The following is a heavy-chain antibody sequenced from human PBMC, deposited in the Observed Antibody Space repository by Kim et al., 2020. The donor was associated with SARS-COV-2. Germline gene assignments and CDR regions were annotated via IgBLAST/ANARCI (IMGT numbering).Heavy chain of an antibody. CDR1: GGSFSGYY. D-gene: IGHD3-3*02. Sequence: SETLSLTCAVYGGSFSGYYWSWIRQPPGKGLEWIGEINHSGSTNYNPSLKSRVTISVDTSKNQFSLKLSSVPAADTAVYYCDIRTDGMDVWGQGTPVTVS. V-gene: IGHV4-34*01. CDR2: INHSGST. J-gene: IGHJ6*02. CDR3: DIRTDGMDV.